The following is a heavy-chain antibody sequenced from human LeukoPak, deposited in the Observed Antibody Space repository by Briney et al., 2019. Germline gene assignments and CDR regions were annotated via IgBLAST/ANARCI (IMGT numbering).Heavy chain of an antibody. Sequence: PGGSLRLSCEASGFTFSNYWMSWVRQAPGKGLEWVANIKQYGSEKYYVDSVKGRFTISRDNAKNSLYLQMNSLRAEDTAVYYCARGDYFGSGTSFIDAFDIWGQGTMVTVS. V-gene: IGHV3-7*01. CDR3: ARGDYFGSGTSFIDAFDI. D-gene: IGHD3-10*01. J-gene: IGHJ3*02. CDR2: IKQYGSEK. CDR1: GFTFSNYW.